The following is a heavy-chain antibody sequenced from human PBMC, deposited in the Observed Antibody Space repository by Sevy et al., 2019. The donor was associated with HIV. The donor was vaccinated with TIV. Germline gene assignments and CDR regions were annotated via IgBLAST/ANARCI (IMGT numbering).Heavy chain of an antibody. Sequence: SETLSLTCAVSGGSISSGVYSWNWIRQPPGKRLEWIGYIFHSGHTYYNPSLKSRLTISLDMSKNQFSLKMNSVTAADTAVYYCARDGGTLTTPGAFDFWGQRTMVTVSS. CDR3: ARDGGTLTTPGAFDF. D-gene: IGHD4-17*01. CDR2: IFHSGHT. V-gene: IGHV4-30-2*01. CDR1: GGSISSGVYS. J-gene: IGHJ3*01.